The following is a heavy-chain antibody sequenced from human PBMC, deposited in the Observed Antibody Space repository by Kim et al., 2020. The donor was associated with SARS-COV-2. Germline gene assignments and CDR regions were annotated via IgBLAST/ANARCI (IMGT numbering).Heavy chain of an antibody. V-gene: IGHV1-3*01. J-gene: IGHJ4*02. CDR2: INAGNGNT. Sequence: ASVKVSCKASGYTFTSYAMHWVRQAPGQRLEWMGWINAGNGNTKYSQKFQGRVTITRDTSASTAYMELSSLRSEDTAVYYCAREGYYDFWSGYYSEYYFDYWGQGTLVTVSS. D-gene: IGHD3-3*01. CDR3: AREGYYDFWSGYYSEYYFDY. CDR1: GYTFTSYA.